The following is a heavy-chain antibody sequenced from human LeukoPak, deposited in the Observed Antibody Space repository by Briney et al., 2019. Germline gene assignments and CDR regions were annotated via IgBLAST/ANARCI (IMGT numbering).Heavy chain of an antibody. CDR3: ARGSVVGMDV. J-gene: IGHJ6*02. CDR2: ISSSSSYI. CDR1: GFTFSRYS. Sequence: PGGSLRLSCAASGFTFSRYSMNWVRQAPGKGLEWVSSISSSSSYIYYADSVKGRFTISRDNAKNSLYLQMNSLRAEDTAVYYCARGSVVGMDVWGQGTTVTVSS. V-gene: IGHV3-21*01. D-gene: IGHD2-21*01.